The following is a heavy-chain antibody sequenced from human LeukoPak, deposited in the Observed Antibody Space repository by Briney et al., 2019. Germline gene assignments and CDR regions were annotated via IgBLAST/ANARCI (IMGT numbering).Heavy chain of an antibody. CDR3: AKEVWYYDSSGYFAY. CDR2: ISGSGGST. J-gene: IGHJ4*02. CDR1: GFTFSSYA. D-gene: IGHD3-22*01. Sequence: GGSLSLSCAASGFTFSSYAMSWVRQAPGKGLEWVSAISGSGGSTYYADPVKGRFTISRDNSKNTLYLQMNSLRAEDTAVYCCAKEVWYYDSSGYFAYWGQGTLVTVSS. V-gene: IGHV3-23*01.